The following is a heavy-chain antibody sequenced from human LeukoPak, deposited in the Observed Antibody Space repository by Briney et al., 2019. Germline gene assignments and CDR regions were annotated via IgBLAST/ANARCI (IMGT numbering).Heavy chain of an antibody. CDR3: ARLPLTGYSRGYYYGMDV. CDR1: GGTFSRYA. V-gene: IGHV1-69*13. J-gene: IGHJ6*02. CDR2: IIPIFGTA. D-gene: IGHD3-9*01. Sequence: SVRVSCKASGGTFSRYAISWVRQAPGQGLEWMGGIIPIFGTANHAQKFQGRVTITADESTSTAYMELSSLRSEDTAVYYCARLPLTGYSRGYYYGMDVWGQGTTVTVSS.